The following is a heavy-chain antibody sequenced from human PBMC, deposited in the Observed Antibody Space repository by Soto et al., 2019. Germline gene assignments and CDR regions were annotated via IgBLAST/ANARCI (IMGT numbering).Heavy chain of an antibody. CDR3: ATQDDYGDYFGY. D-gene: IGHD4-17*01. V-gene: IGHV1-18*01. CDR2: ISAYNGNT. CDR1: GYTFTSYG. J-gene: IGHJ4*02. Sequence: ASVKVSCKASGYTFTSYGISWVRQSPGQGLEWMGWISAYNGNTNYAQKLQGRVTMTTDTSTSTAYMELRSLRSDDTAVYYCATQDDYGDYFGYWGQGTLVTLSS.